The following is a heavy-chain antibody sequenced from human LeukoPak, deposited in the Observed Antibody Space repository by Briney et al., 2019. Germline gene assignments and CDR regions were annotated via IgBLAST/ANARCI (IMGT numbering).Heavy chain of an antibody. CDR2: ISSNSNYI. Sequence: GGSLRLSCAASGFAFSAYSMNWVRQAPGKGVEGVSTISSNSNYIYYADSVKVRFAISRDNARDSVSLQMDSLRAEDPAVYFCTRDLSARFPGGFDYRGQGSLVTVSS. V-gene: IGHV3-21*06. J-gene: IGHJ4*02. CDR3: TRDLSARFPGGFDY. D-gene: IGHD3-10*01. CDR1: GFAFSAYS.